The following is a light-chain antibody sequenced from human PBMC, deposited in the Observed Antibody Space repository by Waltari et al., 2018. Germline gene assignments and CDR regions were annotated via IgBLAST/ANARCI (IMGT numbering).Light chain of an antibody. V-gene: IGKV1-33*01. CDR1: QAISNY. Sequence: DIQMPQSPSSLSTSAGDMVNITCQASQAISNYLRWNQQKPGKAHRLLSYDASNLETGVPSRFSGSGSGTDFTVTISSLQPENLATYSCQQFHNLVGGGTKVQI. CDR2: DAS. J-gene: IGKJ4*01. CDR3: QQFHNL.